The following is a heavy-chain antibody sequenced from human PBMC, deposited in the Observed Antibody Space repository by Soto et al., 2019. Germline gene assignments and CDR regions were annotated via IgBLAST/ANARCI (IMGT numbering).Heavy chain of an antibody. CDR2: IYYSGST. V-gene: IGHV4-31*03. J-gene: IGHJ6*02. Sequence: QVQLQESGPGLVKPSQTLSLTCTVSGGSISSGGYYWSWIRQHPGKGLEWIGYIYYSGSTYYNPSLKSRVTISVDTSKNQSSLKLSSVTAADTAVYYCARDHRRPGAEGHYYGKDVWGQGPTVTVSS. CDR1: GGSISSGGYY. CDR3: ARDHRRPGAEGHYYGKDV. D-gene: IGHD1-26*01.